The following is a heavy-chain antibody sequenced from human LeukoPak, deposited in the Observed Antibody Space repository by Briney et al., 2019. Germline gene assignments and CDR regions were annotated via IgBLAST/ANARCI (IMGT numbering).Heavy chain of an antibody. J-gene: IGHJ4*02. CDR1: GFTFSDYY. Sequence: GGSLRLSCAASGFTFSDYYMSWIRQAPGKGLEWVASIHEHSSEISYVDSVKGRFTTSRDNANNLLFLQLNNLRAEDTAVYYCARPRGYSSGSLKYFDFWGQGALVTVSS. V-gene: IGHV3-7*01. D-gene: IGHD6-19*01. CDR3: ARPRGYSSGSLKYFDF. CDR2: IHEHSSEI.